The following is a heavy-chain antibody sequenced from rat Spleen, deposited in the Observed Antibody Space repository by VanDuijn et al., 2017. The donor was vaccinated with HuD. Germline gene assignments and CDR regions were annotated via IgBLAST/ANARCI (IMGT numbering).Heavy chain of an antibody. CDR2: IIYDGSRT. V-gene: IGHV5S10*01. Sequence: EVQLVESGGGLVQPGRSLKLSCAASGFTFSDYNMAWVRQAPKKGLEWVATIIYDGSRTYYRDSVKGRFTISRDNAKSTLYLQMDSLRSEDTATYYCATFPTGSFLYWYFDFWGPGTMVTVSS. J-gene: IGHJ1*01. CDR1: GFTFSDYN. D-gene: IGHD5-1*01. CDR3: ATFPTGSFLYWYFDF.